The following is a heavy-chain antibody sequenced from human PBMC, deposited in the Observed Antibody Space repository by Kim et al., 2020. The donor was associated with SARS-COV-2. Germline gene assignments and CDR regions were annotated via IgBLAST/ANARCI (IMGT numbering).Heavy chain of an antibody. Sequence: GGSLRLSCAASGFTFSSYAMSWVRQAPGKGLEWVSAISGSGGSTYYADSVKGRFTISRDNSKNTLYLQMNSLRAEDTAVYYCVLFPYYYDSSGYSFDPWGQGTLVTVSS. CDR2: ISGSGGST. CDR3: VLFPYYYDSSGYSFDP. J-gene: IGHJ5*02. V-gene: IGHV3-23*01. D-gene: IGHD3-22*01. CDR1: GFTFSSYA.